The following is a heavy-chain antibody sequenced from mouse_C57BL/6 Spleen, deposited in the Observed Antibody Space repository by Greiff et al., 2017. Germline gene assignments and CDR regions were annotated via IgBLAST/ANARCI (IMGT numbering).Heavy chain of an antibody. CDR1: GYSITSGYY. J-gene: IGHJ3*01. D-gene: IGHD2-4*01. CDR2: ISYDGSN. Sequence: EVKLMESGPGLVKPSQSLSLTCSVTGYSITSGYYWNWIRQFPGNKLEWMGYISYDGSNNYNPSLKNRISITRDTSKNQFFLKLNSVTTEDTATYYCARGLYYDPFAYWGQGTLVTVSA. CDR3: ARGLYYDPFAY. V-gene: IGHV3-6*01.